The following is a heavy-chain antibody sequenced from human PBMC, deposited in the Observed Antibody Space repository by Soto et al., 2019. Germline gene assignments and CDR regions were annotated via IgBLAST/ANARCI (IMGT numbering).Heavy chain of an antibody. Sequence: GGSLRLSCAASGFTFSSYAMHWVRQAPGKGLEWVAVISYDGSNKYYADSVKGRFTISRDNSKNTLYLQMNSLRAEDTAVYYCARDIVVVPEDLYYYYYGMDVWGQGTTVTVSS. J-gene: IGHJ6*02. V-gene: IGHV3-30-3*01. D-gene: IGHD2-2*01. CDR2: ISYDGSNK. CDR3: ARDIVVVPEDLYYYYYGMDV. CDR1: GFTFSSYA.